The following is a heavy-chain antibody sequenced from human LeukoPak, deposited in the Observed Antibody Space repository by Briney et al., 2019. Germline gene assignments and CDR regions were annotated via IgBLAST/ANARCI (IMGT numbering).Heavy chain of an antibody. V-gene: IGHV4-59*08. CDR1: GGSFSGYY. J-gene: IGHJ2*01. Sequence: SETLSLTCAVYGGSFSGYYWSWIRQPPGKELEWIGYIFYSGSTKYNPSLKSRVTISVDASKNQFSLKLDSATAADTAVYYCARHSYYSILTGRFGDYWYFDLWGRGTLVTVSS. CDR3: ARHSYYSILTGRFGDYWYFDL. D-gene: IGHD3-9*01. CDR2: IFYSGST.